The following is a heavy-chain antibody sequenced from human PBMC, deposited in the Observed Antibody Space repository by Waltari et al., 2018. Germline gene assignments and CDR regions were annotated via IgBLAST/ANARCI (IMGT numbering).Heavy chain of an antibody. CDR3: ARMDFWSGYDY. CDR2: IYYSGTT. D-gene: IGHD3-3*01. CDR1: GSSISNGLY. V-gene: IGHV4-38-2*01. Sequence: QVQLHESGPGLVRPSETVSLTCAVSGSSISNGLYWGWIRQPPGKGLEWIANIYYSGTTYYNPSLRSRVTISVDTSKNLFSLKLRSVTAADTAIYYCARMDFWSGYDYWGPGTLLSVSS. J-gene: IGHJ4*02.